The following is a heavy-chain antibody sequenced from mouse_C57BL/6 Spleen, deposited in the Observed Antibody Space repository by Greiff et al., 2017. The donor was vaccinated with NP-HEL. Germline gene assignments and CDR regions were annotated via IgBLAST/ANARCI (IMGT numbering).Heavy chain of an antibody. Sequence: QVQLQQSGAELAKPGASVKLSCKASGYTFTSYWMHWVKQRPGQGLEWIGYINPSSGYTKYNQKFKDKATLTADKSSSTAYMQLSSLTYEDSAVYYCATIYYDYEDYFDYWGQGTTLTVSS. CDR3: ATIYYDYEDYFDY. J-gene: IGHJ2*01. V-gene: IGHV1-7*01. D-gene: IGHD2-4*01. CDR2: INPSSGYT. CDR1: GYTFTSYW.